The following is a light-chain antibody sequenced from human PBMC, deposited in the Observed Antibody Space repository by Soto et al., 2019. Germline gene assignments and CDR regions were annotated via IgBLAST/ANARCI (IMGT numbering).Light chain of an antibody. Sequence: DTVLTQSPATLSLSPGDRATLSCRASQSVSVYLDWYQEKPGQPLRLLFPEAPESATGIPGRISGSGSGTDFTLTVSSLEAEASAVYLCHHLYSWPHTFGQGTKLEF. CDR2: EAP. J-gene: IGKJ2*01. CDR1: QSVSVY. CDR3: HHLYSWPHT. V-gene: IGKV3-11*01.